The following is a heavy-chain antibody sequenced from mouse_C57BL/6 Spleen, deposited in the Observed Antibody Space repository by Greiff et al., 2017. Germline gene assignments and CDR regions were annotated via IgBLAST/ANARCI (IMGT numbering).Heavy chain of an antibody. CDR3: TTHCYGSSSAWFAY. CDR1: GFNIKDDY. V-gene: IGHV14-4*01. CDR2: IDPENGDT. Sequence: VQLQQSGAELVRPGASVKLSCTASGFNIKDDYMHWVKQRPEQGLEWIGWIDPENGDTEYASKFQGKATLTADTSSNTAYLQLSSLTSEDTAVXYFTTHCYGSSSAWFAYWGQGTLVTVSA. J-gene: IGHJ3*01. D-gene: IGHD1-1*01.